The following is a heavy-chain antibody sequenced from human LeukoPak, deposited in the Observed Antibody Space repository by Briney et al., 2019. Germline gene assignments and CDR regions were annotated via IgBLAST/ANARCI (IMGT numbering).Heavy chain of an antibody. J-gene: IGHJ5*02. CDR1: GGSFSGYY. Sequence: SETLSLTCAVYGGSFSGYYWSWIRQPPGKGLEWIGEINHSGSTNYNPSLKSRVTISVDTSKNQFSLKLASVTAADTAVYYCARQQLVLPDNWFDPWGQGTLVTVSS. V-gene: IGHV4-34*01. CDR3: ARQQLVLPDNWFDP. D-gene: IGHD6-13*01. CDR2: INHSGST.